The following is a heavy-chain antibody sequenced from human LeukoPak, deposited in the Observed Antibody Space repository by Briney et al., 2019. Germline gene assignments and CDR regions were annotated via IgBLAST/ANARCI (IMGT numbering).Heavy chain of an antibody. V-gene: IGHV1-8*01. CDR3: AREVRLLWFGELTNWFDP. J-gene: IGHJ5*02. Sequence: ASVKVSCKASGYTFTSYDINWVRQAPGQGLEWMGWMNPNSGNTGYAQKFQGRVTMTRNTSISTAYMELGSLRSEDTAVYYCAREVRLLWFGELTNWFDPWGQGTLVTVSA. D-gene: IGHD3-10*01. CDR1: GYTFTSYD. CDR2: MNPNSGNT.